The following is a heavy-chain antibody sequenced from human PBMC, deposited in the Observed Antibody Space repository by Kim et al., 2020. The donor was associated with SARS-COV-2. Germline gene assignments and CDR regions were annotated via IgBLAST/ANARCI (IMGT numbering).Heavy chain of an antibody. J-gene: IGHJ1*01. D-gene: IGHD5-12*01. CDR2: INHSGST. CDR1: GGSFSGYY. V-gene: IGHV4-34*01. Sequence: SETLSLTCAVYGGSFSGYYWSWIRQPPGKGLEWIGEINHSGSTNYNPSLKSRVTISVDTSKNQFSLKLSSVTAADTAVYYCAREVATGKKYFQHWGQGTLVTVSS. CDR3: AREVATGKKYFQH.